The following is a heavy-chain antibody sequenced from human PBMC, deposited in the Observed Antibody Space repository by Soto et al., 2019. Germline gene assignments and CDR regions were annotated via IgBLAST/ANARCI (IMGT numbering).Heavy chain of an antibody. V-gene: IGHV3-13*01. Sequence: EVQLVESGGGLVQPGGSLRLSCAASGFTFSSYDMHWVRQATGKGLEWVSAIGTAGDTYYPGSVKGRFTISRENAKNSLYLQMNSLRAGDTAVYYCARIGSGSYGDAFDIWGQGTMVTVSS. CDR1: GFTFSSYD. D-gene: IGHD1-26*01. J-gene: IGHJ3*02. CDR3: ARIGSGSYGDAFDI. CDR2: IGTAGDT.